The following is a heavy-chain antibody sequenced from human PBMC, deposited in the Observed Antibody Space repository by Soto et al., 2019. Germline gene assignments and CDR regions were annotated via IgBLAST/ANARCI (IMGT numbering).Heavy chain of an antibody. J-gene: IGHJ4*02. Sequence: SETLSLTCNGSGASIYTYYWTWIRQSPGKGLEWIGYISDGGSTNYNPSLESRVTISVATSKNQASLKLSSVTTADTAVYYCTVGGPGHPFGYWGQGTLVTLS. V-gene: IGHV4-59*01. CDR2: ISDGGST. CDR3: TVGGPGHPFGY. CDR1: GASIYTYY. D-gene: IGHD2-15*01.